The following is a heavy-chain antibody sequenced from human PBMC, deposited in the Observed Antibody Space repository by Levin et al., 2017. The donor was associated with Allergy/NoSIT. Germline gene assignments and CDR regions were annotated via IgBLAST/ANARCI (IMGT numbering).Heavy chain of an antibody. D-gene: IGHD3-9*01. Sequence: AGGSLRLSCAASGFTFSSYAMSWVRQAPGKGLEWVSAISGSGDSTYYADSVEGRFTISRDNSKNTLYLEMNSLRAEGTAVYYCATEYRLGYFDWLFLFDYWGQGPLVTVSS. CDR2: ISGSGDST. CDR3: ATEYRLGYFDWLFLFDY. J-gene: IGHJ4*02. V-gene: IGHV3-23*01. CDR1: GFTFSSYA.